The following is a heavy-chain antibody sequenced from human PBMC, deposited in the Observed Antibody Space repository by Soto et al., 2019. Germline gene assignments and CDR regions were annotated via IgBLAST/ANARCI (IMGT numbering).Heavy chain of an antibody. J-gene: IGHJ4*02. Sequence: EVQVAESGGGSVQPGRSLRLSCEASGFSFDEYAMHWVRQVPGKGLEWVSSINWNSGTIGYADSVRGRFTISRDNAKNSLYLHMNSLRPEDTAFYYWAKWTKYFSIGVCSVFDYWGQGTLVNVSS. D-gene: IGHD2-8*01. CDR2: INWNSGTI. CDR3: AKWTKYFSIGVCSVFDY. CDR1: GFSFDEYA. V-gene: IGHV3-9*01.